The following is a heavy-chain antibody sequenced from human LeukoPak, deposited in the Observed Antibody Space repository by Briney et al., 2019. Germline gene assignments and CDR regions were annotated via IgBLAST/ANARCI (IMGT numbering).Heavy chain of an antibody. D-gene: IGHD3-10*01. CDR2: IYHSGST. J-gene: IGHJ4*02. Sequence: SETLSLTCTVSGGSISSGGYYWGWIRQPPGKGLEWIGSIYHSGSTYYNPSLKSRVTISVDTSKNQFSLKLSSVTAADTAVYYCATQPFYGSGSYVDYWGQGTLVTVSS. CDR1: GGSISSGGYY. V-gene: IGHV4-39*07. CDR3: ATQPFYGSGSYVDY.